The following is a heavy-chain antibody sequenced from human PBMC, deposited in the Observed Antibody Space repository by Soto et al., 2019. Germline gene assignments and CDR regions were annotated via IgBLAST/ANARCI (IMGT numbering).Heavy chain of an antibody. J-gene: IGHJ4*02. CDR3: ARVGLYYDYVWGSYRPRAYFDS. Sequence: TLSLTCTVSGGSISSYYWSWIRQPPGQGLEWIKYIYYSGSTDYNPSLKSRVTISVDTSKNQFSLKLSSVTAADTAVYYCARVGLYYDYVWGSYRPRAYFDSWGQGTLVTVSS. CDR2: IYYSGST. D-gene: IGHD3-16*02. CDR1: GGSISSYY. V-gene: IGHV4-59*01.